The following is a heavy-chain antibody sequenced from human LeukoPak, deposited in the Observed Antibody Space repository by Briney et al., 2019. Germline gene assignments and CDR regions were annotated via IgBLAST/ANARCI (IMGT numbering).Heavy chain of an antibody. V-gene: IGHV1-2*02. Sequence: GASVKVSCKASGYTFRNYYMHWVRQAPGQGLEWMGWINPNSGGTNYAQKFQGRVTMTRDTSISTAYMELSRLRSDDTAVYYCARDLSPYYFHSSGWYPGLSDYWGQGTLVTVSS. D-gene: IGHD6-19*01. CDR3: ARDLSPYYFHSSGWYPGLSDY. CDR1: GYTFRNYY. J-gene: IGHJ4*02. CDR2: INPNSGGT.